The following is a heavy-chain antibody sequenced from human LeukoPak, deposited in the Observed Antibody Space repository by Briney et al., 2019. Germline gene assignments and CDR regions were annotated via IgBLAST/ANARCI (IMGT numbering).Heavy chain of an antibody. CDR1: GFTFSSYS. Sequence: GGSLRLSCAASGFTFSSYSMNWVRHAPGKGLEWVSYISSSSSTIYYADSVKGRFTISRDNAKNSLYLQMNSLRAEDTAVYYCARGPNSSGYYSHPCDYWGQGTLVTVSS. V-gene: IGHV3-48*01. D-gene: IGHD3-22*01. CDR3: ARGPNSSGYYSHPCDY. J-gene: IGHJ4*02. CDR2: ISSSSSTI.